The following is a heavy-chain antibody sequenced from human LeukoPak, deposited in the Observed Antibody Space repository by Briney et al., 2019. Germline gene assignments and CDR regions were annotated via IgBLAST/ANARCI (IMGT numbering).Heavy chain of an antibody. V-gene: IGHV3-23*01. CDR1: GFTFSSYA. CDR2: TSGSGIST. CDR3: AKDPHYDFWSGNYFDY. D-gene: IGHD3-3*01. J-gene: IGHJ4*02. Sequence: GGSLRLSCAASGFTFSSYAMSWVRQAPGKGLERVSATSGSGISTYYADSVRGRFTISRDNSKNTLYLQMNSLRAEDTAVYYCAKDPHYDFWSGNYFDYWGQGTLVTVSS.